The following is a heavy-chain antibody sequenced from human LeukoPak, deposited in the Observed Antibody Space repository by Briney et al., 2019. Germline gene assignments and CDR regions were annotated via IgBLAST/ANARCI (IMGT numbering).Heavy chain of an antibody. CDR3: AKGTKPLNYIDY. V-gene: IGHV3-23*01. Sequence: GGSLRLSCSASGFTFSSYAMSWVRQAPGKGLEWASAISDSGRDTYYADSVKGRFAISRDNSKNTLYLQMDSLRAEDTAVYYCAKGTKPLNYIDYWGQGILVTVSS. CDR1: GFTFSSYA. J-gene: IGHJ4*02. D-gene: IGHD1/OR15-1a*01. CDR2: ISDSGRDT.